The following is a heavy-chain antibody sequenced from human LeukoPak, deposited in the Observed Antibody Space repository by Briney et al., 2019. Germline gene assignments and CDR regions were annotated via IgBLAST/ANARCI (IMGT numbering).Heavy chain of an antibody. V-gene: IGHV3-21*01. Sequence: PGGSLRLSCAASGFTFSSYSMNWVRQAPGKGLEWVSSISSSSSYIYYADSVKGRFTISRDNSKNTLYLQMNSLRAEDTAVYYCAKAGHGGDYDQFDYWGQGTLVTVSS. CDR3: AKAGHGGDYDQFDY. CDR1: GFTFSSYS. CDR2: ISSSSSYI. J-gene: IGHJ4*02. D-gene: IGHD2-21*02.